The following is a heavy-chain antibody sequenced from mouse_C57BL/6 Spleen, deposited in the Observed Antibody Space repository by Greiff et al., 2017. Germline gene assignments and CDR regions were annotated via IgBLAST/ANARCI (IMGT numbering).Heavy chain of an antibody. D-gene: IGHD4-1*01. CDR2: IYPGSGNT. J-gene: IGHJ1*03. CDR1: GYSFTSYY. V-gene: IGHV1-66*01. CDR3: AYNWDWYFDV. Sequence: VQLQQSGPELVKPGASVKISCKASGYSFTSYYIHWVKQRPGQGLEWIGWIYPGSGNTKYNEKFKGKATLTADTSSSTAYMQLSSLTSEDSAVYYCAYNWDWYFDVWGTGTTVTVSS.